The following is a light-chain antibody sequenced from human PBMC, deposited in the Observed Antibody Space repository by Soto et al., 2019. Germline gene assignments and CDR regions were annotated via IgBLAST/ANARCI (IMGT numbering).Light chain of an antibody. CDR3: QQYNSYPWT. CDR1: QSISSW. CDR2: KAS. V-gene: IGKV1-5*03. J-gene: IGKJ1*01. Sequence: DIQMTQSPSTLSASVGDRVTITCRASQSISSWLAWYQQKPGKAPKLLIYKASSLESGVPSSFSGGGSGTEFTLTINSLQPDDFATYYCQQYNSYPWTFGQGTKVEIK.